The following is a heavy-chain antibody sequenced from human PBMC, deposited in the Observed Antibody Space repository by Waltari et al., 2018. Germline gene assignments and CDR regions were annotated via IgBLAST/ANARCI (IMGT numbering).Heavy chain of an antibody. CDR3: VRGDGDYPFDY. J-gene: IGHJ4*02. CDR2: IRPYNGNT. Sequence: QVQLVQSRAEVKKPGASVKVSCKASGNTFNSHGISWVRQGPGQGLEWMGWIRPYNGNTNYAQKLQGRVTMTTDTSTSTAYMELRSLRSDDTAVYYCVRGDGDYPFDYWGQGTLVTVSS. D-gene: IGHD4-17*01. V-gene: IGHV1-18*01. CDR1: GNTFNSHG.